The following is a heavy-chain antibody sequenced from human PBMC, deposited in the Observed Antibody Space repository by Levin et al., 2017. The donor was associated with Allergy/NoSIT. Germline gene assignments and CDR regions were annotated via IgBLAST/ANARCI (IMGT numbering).Heavy chain of an antibody. V-gene: IGHV1-69*01. CDR3: ASEIYCSSTSCYTPLDYGMDV. J-gene: IGHJ6*02. CDR1: GGTFSSYA. D-gene: IGHD2-2*02. Sequence: KISCKASGGTFSSYAISWVRQAPGQGLEWMGGIIPIFGTANYAQKFQGRVTITADESTSTAYMELSSLRSEDTAVYYCASEIYCSSTSCYTPLDYGMDVWGQGTTVTVSS. CDR2: IIPIFGTA.